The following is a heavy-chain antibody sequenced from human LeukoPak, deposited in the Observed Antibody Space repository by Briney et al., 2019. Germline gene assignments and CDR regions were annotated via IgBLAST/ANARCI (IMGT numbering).Heavy chain of an antibody. D-gene: IGHD2-21*02. J-gene: IGHJ6*02. CDR2: ISSSSSYI. V-gene: IGHV3-21*01. CDR1: GFTFSSYS. CDR3: ARAYCGGDCYFRSYYGMDV. Sequence: GGSLRLSCAASGFTFSSYSMNWVRQAPGKGLEWVSSISSSSSYIYYADSVKGRFTISRDNAKNSLYLQMNSLRDEDTAVYYCARAYCGGDCYFRSYYGMDVWGQGTTVTVSS.